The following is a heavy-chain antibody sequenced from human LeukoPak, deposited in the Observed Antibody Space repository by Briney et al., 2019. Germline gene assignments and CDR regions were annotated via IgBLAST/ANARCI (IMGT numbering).Heavy chain of an antibody. CDR3: ARAAYCGPAKCYDQELDY. D-gene: IGHD2-21*01. Sequence: GESLKISCKGSGYTFTTYYIGWVRQMPGKGLEWMGIINPGDSDTRYSPSFQGQVTLSVDKSFSTAYLQWSSLKASDTATYYCARAAYCGPAKCYDQELDYWGRGTLVTASS. CDR1: GYTFTTYY. J-gene: IGHJ2*01. V-gene: IGHV5-51*01. CDR2: INPGDSDT.